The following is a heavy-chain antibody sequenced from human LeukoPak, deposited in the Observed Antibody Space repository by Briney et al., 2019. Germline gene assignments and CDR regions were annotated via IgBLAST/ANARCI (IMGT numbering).Heavy chain of an antibody. Sequence: GGSLRLSCAASGFTFSSYGMHWVRQAPGKGLEWVAVISYDGSNKYYADSVKGRFTISRDNSKNTLYLQMNSLRAEDTAVCYCAKGPERYFDWLSDTRDYGMDVWGKGTTVTVSS. CDR3: AKGPERYFDWLSDTRDYGMDV. CDR1: GFTFSSYG. V-gene: IGHV3-30*18. CDR2: ISYDGSNK. D-gene: IGHD3-9*01. J-gene: IGHJ6*04.